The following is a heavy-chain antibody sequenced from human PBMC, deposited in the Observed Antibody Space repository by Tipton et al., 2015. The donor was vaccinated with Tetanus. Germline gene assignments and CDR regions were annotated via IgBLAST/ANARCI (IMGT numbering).Heavy chain of an antibody. J-gene: IGHJ4*02. Sequence: SLRLSCVASGFTFSSYAMSWVRQAPGEGLEWVSIIYSGGTTYYADSVKGRFTISRDNSRNTLYLQMSSLRAEDTAVYYCAKTISNDYVAAWGQGTLVTVS. V-gene: IGHV3-23*03. CDR2: IYSGGTT. CDR3: AKTISNDYVAA. D-gene: IGHD4-17*01. CDR1: GFTFSSYA.